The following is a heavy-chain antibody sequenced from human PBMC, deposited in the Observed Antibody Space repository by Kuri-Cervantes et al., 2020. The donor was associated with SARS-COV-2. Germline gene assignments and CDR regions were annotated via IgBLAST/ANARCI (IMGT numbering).Heavy chain of an antibody. J-gene: IGHJ4*02. V-gene: IGHV1-46*01. CDR2: INPSGGST. CDR3: ARVAGNYFDY. D-gene: IGHD6-19*01. CDR1: GYTFTSYG. Sequence: ASVKVSCKASGYTFTSYGISWVRQAPGQGLEWMGIINPSGGSTSYAQKFQGRVTMTRDTSTSTVYMELSSLRSEDTAVYYCARVAGNYFDYWGQGTLVTVSS.